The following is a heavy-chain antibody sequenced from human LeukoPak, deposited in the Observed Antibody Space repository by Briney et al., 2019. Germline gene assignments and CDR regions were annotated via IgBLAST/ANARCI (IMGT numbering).Heavy chain of an antibody. V-gene: IGHV3-33*06. D-gene: IGHD5-18*01. Sequence: GGSLRLSCAASGFTFSSYGMHWVRQAPGKGLEWVAVIWYDGSNKYYADSVKGRFTISRDNSKNTLYLQMNSLRAEDTAVYYCAKEPPRGYSYGYSVDYWGQGTLVTVSS. CDR2: IWYDGSNK. CDR3: AKEPPRGYSYGYSVDY. CDR1: GFTFSSYG. J-gene: IGHJ4*02.